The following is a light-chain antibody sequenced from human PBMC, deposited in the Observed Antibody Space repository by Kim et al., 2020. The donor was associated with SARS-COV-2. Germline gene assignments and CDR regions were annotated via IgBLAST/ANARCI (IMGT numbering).Light chain of an antibody. CDR2: GAS. Sequence: VVLTQSPGALSLSPGERATLSCRASQSVTHSFLAWYQQKPGQVPRLLIYGASSRATGIPDRFSARGSGTDFTLTISRLEPEDFAVYYCQYYDGSEGTFGQGTKVDIK. CDR3: QYYDGSEGT. J-gene: IGKJ1*01. CDR1: QSVTHSF. V-gene: IGKV3-20*01.